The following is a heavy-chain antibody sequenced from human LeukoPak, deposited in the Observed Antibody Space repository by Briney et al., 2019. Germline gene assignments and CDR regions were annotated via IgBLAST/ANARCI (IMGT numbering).Heavy chain of an antibody. CDR3: ARQTPYSGNHYFDY. J-gene: IGHJ4*02. V-gene: IGHV4-4*09. Sequence: SETLSLTCTVSGGSISGHYWSWIRQSPGKGLEWIGYIAPTGLTSYNPSLNSRVTISEDTSKNQFSLKVRSVTTADTAVYFCARQTPYSGNHYFDYWGQGPLVTVSS. CDR1: GGSISGHY. CDR2: IAPTGLT. D-gene: IGHD1-26*01.